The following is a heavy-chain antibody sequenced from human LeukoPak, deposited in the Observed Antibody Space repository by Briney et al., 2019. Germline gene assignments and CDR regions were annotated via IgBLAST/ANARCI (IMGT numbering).Heavy chain of an antibody. CDR3: ARSGAAWKPPTYFQD. Sequence: SETLSLTCSVSGDSISSYYWSWIRQPPGKGLEWIGYIYYTGTTYFNPSLKNRLTISVDTSKNQFSLKLSTVTAADTAVYYCARSGAAWKPPTYFQDWGQGTLVTVSS. V-gene: IGHV4-59*12. CDR1: GDSISSYY. CDR2: IYYTGTT. D-gene: IGHD1-1*01. J-gene: IGHJ1*01.